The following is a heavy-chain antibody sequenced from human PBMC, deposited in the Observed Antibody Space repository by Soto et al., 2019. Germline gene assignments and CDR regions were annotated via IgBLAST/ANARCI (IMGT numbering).Heavy chain of an antibody. Sequence: QVQVVQSGDEVKETGASVRVSCKTSGYSFTAYGISWVRQAPGQGLEWMGWISCYNGKTKYAQKVQGRVTMTTDTSTNTGYMVVRSLRSDDTAIYYCERDAPPPELRMLDWHNYDYNGIYLCGQGTTVTVSS. J-gene: IGHJ6*02. D-gene: IGHD3-3*01. V-gene: IGHV1-18*01. CDR1: GYSFTAYG. CDR2: ISCYNGKT. CDR3: ERDAPPPELRMLDWHNYDYNGIYL.